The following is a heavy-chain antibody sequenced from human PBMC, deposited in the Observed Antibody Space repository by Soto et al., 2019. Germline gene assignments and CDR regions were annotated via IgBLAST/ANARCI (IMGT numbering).Heavy chain of an antibody. D-gene: IGHD6-6*01. CDR1: GFSVADFG. CDR2: VNWNGGST. Sequence: PAASLRLSCSASGFSVADFGMSWARQAPGKGLEWVSGVNWNGGSTGYADSVKGRFTISRDNAKNSLYLQMNSLRAEDTAFYYCVRGASSNFDYWGQGT. V-gene: IGHV3-20*04. J-gene: IGHJ4*02. CDR3: VRGASSNFDY.